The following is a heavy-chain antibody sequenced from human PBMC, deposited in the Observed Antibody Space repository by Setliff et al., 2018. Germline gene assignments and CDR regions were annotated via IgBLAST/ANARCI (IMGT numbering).Heavy chain of an antibody. Sequence: GSLRLSCAASGFTLSSYEMSWVRQAPGKGLEWVSSISYGSTYIYQSDSVRGRFTISRDDAKKSLYLQMDSLRAEDTAVYYCARDGGLLQFLEWSRSYMDVWGKGTTVTVSS. CDR3: ARDGGLLQFLEWSRSYMDV. J-gene: IGHJ6*03. V-gene: IGHV3-21*01. CDR1: GFTLSSYE. D-gene: IGHD3-3*01. CDR2: ISYGSTYI.